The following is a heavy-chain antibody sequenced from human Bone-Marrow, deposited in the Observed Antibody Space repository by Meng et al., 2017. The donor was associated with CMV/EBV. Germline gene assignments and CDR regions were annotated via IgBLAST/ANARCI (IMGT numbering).Heavy chain of an antibody. D-gene: IGHD2-15*01. CDR3: ARGSYREWYSELLPYYYYYYGMDV. CDR1: GYTFTSYD. V-gene: IGHV1-46*01. J-gene: IGHJ6*02. CDR2: IDPSGGST. Sequence: ASVKVSCKASGYTFTSYDINWVRQAPGQGLEWMGIIDPSGGSTSYAQKFQGRVTMTRDTSTSTVYMELSSLRSEDTAVYYCARGSYREWYSELLPYYYYYYGMDVWGQGTTVTVSS.